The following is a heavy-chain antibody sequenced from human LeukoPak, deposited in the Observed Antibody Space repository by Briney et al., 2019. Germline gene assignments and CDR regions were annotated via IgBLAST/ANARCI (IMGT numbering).Heavy chain of an antibody. CDR3: ARGIIAAALDY. D-gene: IGHD6-13*01. CDR2: MYYSGST. J-gene: IGHJ4*02. V-gene: IGHV4-59*01. Sequence: SETLSLTCTVSGGSISSYYWSWIRQPPGKGLEWIGYMYYSGSTNYNPSLKSRVTISVDTSKNQFSLNLSSMTAADTAVYYCARGIIAAALDYWGQGTLVTVSS. CDR1: GGSISSYY.